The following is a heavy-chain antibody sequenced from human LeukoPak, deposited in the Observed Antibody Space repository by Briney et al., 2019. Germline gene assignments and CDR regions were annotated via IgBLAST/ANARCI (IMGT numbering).Heavy chain of an antibody. CDR2: IYYSGST. CDR1: GGSISSGDYY. CDR3: ASSDFWSGRIDY. V-gene: IGHV4-30-4*01. D-gene: IGHD3-3*01. J-gene: IGHJ4*02. Sequence: SETLSLTCTVSGGSISSGDYYWSWIRQPPGKGLEWIGYIYYSGSTYYNPSLKSRVTISVDTSKNQFSLKLSSVTAADTAVYYCASSDFWSGRIDYWGQGTLVTVSS.